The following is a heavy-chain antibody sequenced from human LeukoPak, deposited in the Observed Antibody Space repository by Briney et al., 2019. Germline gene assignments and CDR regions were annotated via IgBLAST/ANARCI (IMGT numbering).Heavy chain of an antibody. Sequence: GGSLRLSCAASGFTFNIYAMGWVRQAPGKGLECVSGISWNSGSIGYADSVKGRFAISRDNAKNSLYLQMNSLRAEDTALYYCAKDKGEAAAYFDYWGQGTLVTVSS. J-gene: IGHJ4*02. D-gene: IGHD6-13*01. V-gene: IGHV3-9*01. CDR3: AKDKGEAAAYFDY. CDR1: GFTFNIYA. CDR2: ISWNSGSI.